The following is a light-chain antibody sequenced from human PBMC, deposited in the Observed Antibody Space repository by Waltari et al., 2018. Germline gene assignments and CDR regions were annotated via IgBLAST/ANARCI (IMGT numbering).Light chain of an antibody. CDR3: SSYSSSSTYV. CDR1: RSDAGGYTY. CDR2: EVS. Sequence: QSALTQPASAPGSPGQPIPIPCTGTRSDAGGYTYVSWYQQHPGKAPKPMIYEVSNRPSGVSNRFSGSKSGNMASLTISGLQAEDEADYYCSSYSSSSTYVFGTGTKVTVL. J-gene: IGLJ1*01. V-gene: IGLV2-14*01.